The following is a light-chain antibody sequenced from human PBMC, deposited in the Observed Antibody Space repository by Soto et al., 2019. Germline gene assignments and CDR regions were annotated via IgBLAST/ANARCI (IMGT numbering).Light chain of an antibody. Sequence: QSVLTQPPSVSEAPGQRVTISCTGSSSNIGAGYEAHWYQQVPGTAPKLLIYENNNRPSGVPDRFSGSKSGTSASLAITGLQAEDEDEYYCHSYDSSLSGYVFGTGTKLTVL. CDR2: ENN. CDR3: HSYDSSLSGYV. V-gene: IGLV1-40*01. CDR1: SSNIGAGYE. J-gene: IGLJ1*01.